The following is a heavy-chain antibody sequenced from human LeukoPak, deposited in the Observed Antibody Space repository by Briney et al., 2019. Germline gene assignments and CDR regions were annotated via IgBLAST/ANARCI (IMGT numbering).Heavy chain of an antibody. D-gene: IGHD3-22*01. CDR3: AREKYDSSGYYTDNYYFDY. CDR2: INWNGGSI. CDR1: GFTFDDYG. J-gene: IGHJ4*02. V-gene: IGHV3-20*04. Sequence: GGSLRLSCVASGFTFDDYGMTWVRQAPGKGLEWVSDINWNGGSIGYADSVKGRFTVSRDNAKNSLYLQMNSLRAEDTAFYYCAREKYDSSGYYTDNYYFDYWGQGTLVTVSS.